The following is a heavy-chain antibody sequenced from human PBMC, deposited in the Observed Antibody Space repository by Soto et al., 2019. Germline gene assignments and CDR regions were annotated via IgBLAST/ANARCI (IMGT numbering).Heavy chain of an antibody. CDR2: IYSGGST. CDR1: GFTVSSNY. V-gene: IGHV3-53*01. J-gene: IGHJ4*02. CDR3: ARDLYDSSGYYSPQLDY. Sequence: GGSLRLSCAASGFTVSSNYMSWVRQAPGRGLEWVSVIYSGGSTYYADSVKGRFTISRDNSKNTLYLQMNSLRAEDTAVYYCARDLYDSSGYYSPQLDYWGQGTLVTVSS. D-gene: IGHD3-22*01.